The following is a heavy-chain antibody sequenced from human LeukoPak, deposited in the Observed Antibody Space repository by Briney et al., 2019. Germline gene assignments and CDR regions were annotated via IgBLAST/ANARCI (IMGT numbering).Heavy chain of an antibody. CDR2: ISYDGSNK. Sequence: PGGSLRLSCAASGFTFSSYAMHWVRQAPGKGLEWVAVISYDGSNKYYADSVKGRFTISRDNSKNTLYLQMNSLRAEDTAIYYCAKNIFGVRYFDYWGQGTLVTVSS. V-gene: IGHV3-30-3*02. CDR1: GFTFSSYA. J-gene: IGHJ4*02. CDR3: AKNIFGVRYFDY. D-gene: IGHD3-3*02.